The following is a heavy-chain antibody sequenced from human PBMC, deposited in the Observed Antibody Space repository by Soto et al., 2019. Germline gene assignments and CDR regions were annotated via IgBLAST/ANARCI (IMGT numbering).Heavy chain of an antibody. CDR1: GNTFTYVY. Sequence: GASVKVSCKGSGNTFTYVYLHWVRQAPGQALEWMGWITPINGNTKYAQKFQDRVTFTGDTSVNTAYMELSSLRSDDTAMFYCASGCYDASGYFDYWGQGTLVTVSS. J-gene: IGHJ4*02. CDR3: ASGCYDASGYFDY. V-gene: IGHV1-45*02. CDR2: ITPINGNT. D-gene: IGHD3-22*01.